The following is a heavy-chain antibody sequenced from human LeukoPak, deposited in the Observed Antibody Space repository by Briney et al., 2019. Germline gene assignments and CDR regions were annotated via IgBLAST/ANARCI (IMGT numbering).Heavy chain of an antibody. CDR1: GGSISSGGYY. J-gene: IGHJ4*02. CDR3: ARERLQLGGLDY. CDR2: IYHSGST. D-gene: IGHD5-24*01. V-gene: IGHV4-30-2*01. Sequence: TPSQTLSLTCTVSGGSISSGGYYWSWIRQPPGKGLEWIGYIYHSGSTYYNPSLKSRVTISVDRSKNQFSLKLSSVTAADTAVYYCARERLQLGGLDYWGQGTLVTVSS.